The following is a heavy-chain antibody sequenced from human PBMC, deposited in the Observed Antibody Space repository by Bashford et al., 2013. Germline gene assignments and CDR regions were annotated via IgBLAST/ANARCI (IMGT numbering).Heavy chain of an antibody. CDR2: FFRNDEK. D-gene: IGHD1-7*01. Sequence: WIRQPQGRPWSGLHTFFRNDEKSYSTSLKSRLTISKDTSKSQVVLTMTNMDPVDTATYYCARMIVTGTPPVFDPWGQGTLVTVSS. J-gene: IGHJ5*02. V-gene: IGHV2-26*01. CDR3: ARMIVTGTPPVFDP.